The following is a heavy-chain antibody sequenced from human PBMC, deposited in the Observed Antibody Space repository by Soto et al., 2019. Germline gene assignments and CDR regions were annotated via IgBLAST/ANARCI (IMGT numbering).Heavy chain of an antibody. CDR3: AKDLKSSSWLRGPRRYYGMDV. D-gene: IGHD6-13*01. V-gene: IGHV3-30*18. CDR2: ISYDGSNK. Sequence: QVQLVESGGGVVQPGRSLRLSCAASGFTFSSYGMHWVRQAPGKGLEWVAVISYDGSNKYYADSVKGRFTISRDNSKNTLYLQMNSLRAEDTAVYYCAKDLKSSSWLRGPRRYYGMDVWGQGTTVTVSS. J-gene: IGHJ6*02. CDR1: GFTFSSYG.